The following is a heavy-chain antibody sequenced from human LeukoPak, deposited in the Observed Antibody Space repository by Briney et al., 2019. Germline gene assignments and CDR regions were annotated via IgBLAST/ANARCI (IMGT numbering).Heavy chain of an antibody. CDR2: LSGSGGST. D-gene: IGHD6-19*01. CDR1: GFTFSSYA. Sequence: GGSLRLSCAASGFTFSSYAMSWVRQAPGKGLEWVSGLSGSGGSTYYADSVKGRFTISRDNAKNSLYLQMNSLRAEDTAVYYCARASAVAGTRHYWGQGTLVTVSS. CDR3: ARASAVAGTRHY. V-gene: IGHV3-23*01. J-gene: IGHJ4*02.